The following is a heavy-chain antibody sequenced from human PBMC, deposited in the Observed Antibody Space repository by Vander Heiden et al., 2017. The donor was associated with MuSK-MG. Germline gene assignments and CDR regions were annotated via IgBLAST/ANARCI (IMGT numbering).Heavy chain of an antibody. CDR2: ISAVDGGT. D-gene: IGHD5-18*01. CDR3: ARRGTPGYSPGPFDY. CDR1: GFTFSNYA. J-gene: IGHJ4*02. V-gene: IGHV3-23*01. Sequence: EVQLLESGGGLVQPGESLRLSCAASGFTFSNYAMNWVRQAPGKGLEWVSIISAVDGGTYYADSVKGRFTISRDNSKNTLFLQMNGLRAEDTAVYYCARRGTPGYSPGPFDYWGQGTPVTVSS.